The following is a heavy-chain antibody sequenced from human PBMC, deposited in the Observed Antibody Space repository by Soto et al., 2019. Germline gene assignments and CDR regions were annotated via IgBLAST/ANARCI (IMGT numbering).Heavy chain of an antibody. CDR2: IFSNDKK. CDR3: ARIFGYSSGWYHEE. J-gene: IGHJ4*02. D-gene: IGHD6-19*01. CDR1: GFPLSTAGMG. V-gene: IGHV2-26*01. Sequence: QVTLKESGPVLVKPTETLTLTCTVSGFPLSTAGMGVSWIRQPPGKALEWLAYIFSNDKKDYSTSLKSRLTIXKXTSXSQVVLSMTNMGPVDTATYYCARIFGYSSGWYHEEWGQGTLVTVSS.